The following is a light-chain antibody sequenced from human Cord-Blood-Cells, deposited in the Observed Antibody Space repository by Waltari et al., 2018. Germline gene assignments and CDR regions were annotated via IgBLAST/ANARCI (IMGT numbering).Light chain of an antibody. CDR3: QQRSNWPELT. Sequence: EIVLTQSPATLSLSPGERATLPCRASQSVSSYLAWYQQQPGQAPRLLIYDASNRATGSPARCSGSGSGTHCTLTISSLEPEDFAVYYCQQRSNWPELTFGGGTKVEIK. V-gene: IGKV3-11*01. CDR1: QSVSSY. CDR2: DAS. J-gene: IGKJ4*01.